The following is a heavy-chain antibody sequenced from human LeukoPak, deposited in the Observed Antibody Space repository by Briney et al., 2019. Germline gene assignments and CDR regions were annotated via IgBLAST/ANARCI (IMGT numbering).Heavy chain of an antibody. J-gene: IGHJ4*02. D-gene: IGHD4-23*01. CDR3: ARGGGGNSIDY. CDR1: GGSFSGYY. CDR2: INHSGST. V-gene: IGHV4-34*01. Sequence: SETLSLTCAVYGGSFSGYYWSWIRQPPGKGLEWIGEINHSGSTNYNPSLKSRVTISVDTSKNQFSLKLSSVTAADTAVYYCARGGGGNSIDYWDQGTLVTVSS.